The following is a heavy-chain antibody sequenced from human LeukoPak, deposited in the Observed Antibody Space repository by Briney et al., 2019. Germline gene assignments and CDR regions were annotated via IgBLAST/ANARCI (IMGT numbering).Heavy chain of an antibody. CDR2: IYYTGST. D-gene: IGHD3-22*01. J-gene: IGHJ4*02. CDR1: GGSIGIYC. V-gene: IGHV4-59*08. Sequence: SETLSLTCTVSGGSIGIYCWSWIRQPPGKGLEWIGYIYYTGSTNYNPSLKSRVTISGDTSKNQFSLSLRSVTAADTAVYYCARASYSYDINGWVPFDYWGQGTLVTVSS. CDR3: ARASYSYDINGWVPFDY.